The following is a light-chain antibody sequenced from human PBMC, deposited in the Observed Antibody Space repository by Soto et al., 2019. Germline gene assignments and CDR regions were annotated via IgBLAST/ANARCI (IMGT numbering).Light chain of an antibody. Sequence: EIVLTQPPATLYLSPGETATLSCSASQSVSNNYLAWYQQKPGQAPRLLIYGASSRATGIPDRFSGSGSGTDFTLTISRLEPEDFAVYYCQQYGSSPLTFGQGTRLEIK. CDR2: GAS. CDR1: QSVSNNY. V-gene: IGKV3-20*01. CDR3: QQYGSSPLT. J-gene: IGKJ5*01.